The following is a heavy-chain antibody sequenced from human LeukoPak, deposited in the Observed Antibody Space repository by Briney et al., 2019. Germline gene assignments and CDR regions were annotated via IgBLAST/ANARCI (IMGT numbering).Heavy chain of an antibody. CDR2: ISYDGRNK. CDR1: GFTFSSYG. Sequence: GRSLRLSCAASGFTFSSYGMHWVRQAPGKGLEWVAVISYDGRNKYYADSVKGGFTISRDNSKDTVDLQMNSLRAEDTAVYYCAKDHAQRLYYDSSGSHFDYWGQGALVTVSS. CDR3: AKDHAQRLYYDSSGSHFDY. V-gene: IGHV3-30*18. D-gene: IGHD3-22*01. J-gene: IGHJ4*02.